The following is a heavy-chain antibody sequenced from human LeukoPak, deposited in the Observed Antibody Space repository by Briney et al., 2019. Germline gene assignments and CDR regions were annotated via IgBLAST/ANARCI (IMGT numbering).Heavy chain of an antibody. CDR1: GFTFSSYA. J-gene: IGHJ3*02. V-gene: IGHV3-30-3*01. D-gene: IGHD6-13*01. CDR3: ARGIGGAAAGTDDAFDI. Sequence: GRSLRLSCAASGFTFSSYAMHWVRQAPGKGLEWVAVISYDGSNKYYADSVKGRFTISRDNSKNTLYLQMNSLRAEDTAVYYCARGIGGAAAGTDDAFDIWGQGTMVTVSS. CDR2: ISYDGSNK.